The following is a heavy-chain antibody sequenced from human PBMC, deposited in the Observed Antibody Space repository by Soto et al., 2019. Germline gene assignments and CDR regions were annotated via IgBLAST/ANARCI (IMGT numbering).Heavy chain of an antibody. CDR3: PRGGDVVLVPTAISWFDP. V-gene: IGHV1-69*12. CDR1: GGTFSSYA. Sequence: QVQLVQSGAEVKKPGSSVKVSCKASGGTFSSYAISWVRQATGQGLEWMGGIIPIFGTANYAQKFQGRVTITGYESTGTAYVELISLTSADTAVYEWPRGGDVVLVPTAISWFDPWGQGTLVTVSS. D-gene: IGHD2-2*01. CDR2: IIPIFGTA. J-gene: IGHJ5*02.